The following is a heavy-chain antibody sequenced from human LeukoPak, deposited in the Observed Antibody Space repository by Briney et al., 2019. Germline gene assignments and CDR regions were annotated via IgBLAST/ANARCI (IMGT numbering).Heavy chain of an antibody. CDR1: GGSISNYY. V-gene: IGHV4-59*01. J-gene: IGHJ3*02. CDR2: VFYSGST. Sequence: SETLSLTCTVSGGSISNYYWNWIRQPPGKRLEWIGYVFYSGSTNYNPSLKSRVTISVDTSKNQFSLKLTSVTAADTALYYCARDAETYDAFDIWAQGTMVTVSS. CDR3: ARDAETYDAFDI. D-gene: IGHD5-24*01.